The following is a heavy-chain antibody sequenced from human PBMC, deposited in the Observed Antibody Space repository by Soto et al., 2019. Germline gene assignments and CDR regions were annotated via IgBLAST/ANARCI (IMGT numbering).Heavy chain of an antibody. J-gene: IGHJ4*02. V-gene: IGHV4-59*01. CDR1: GGSISSYY. D-gene: IGHD5-12*01. Sequence: QVQLQESGPGLVKPSETLSLTCTVSGGSISSYYWCWIRQPPGKGLEWIGYIYYSGSTNYNPSLKSRVTLSVDTSKNQFSLKLSSVTAADTAVYYCARDEWLRFGGFDYWGQGTLVTVSS. CDR3: ARDEWLRFGGFDY. CDR2: IYYSGST.